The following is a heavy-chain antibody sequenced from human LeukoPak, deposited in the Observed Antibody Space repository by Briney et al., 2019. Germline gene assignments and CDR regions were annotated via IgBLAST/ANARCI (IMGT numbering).Heavy chain of an antibody. CDR3: ASSDLSPFDY. J-gene: IGHJ4*02. Sequence: QTGGSLRLSCAASGFTVSGNYMSWVRQAPGKGLEWVSVIYSGGSTYYADSVKGRFTISRDNPKNTLYLQMNSLRAEDTAVYYCASSDLSPFDYWGQGTLVTVSS. V-gene: IGHV3-53*01. CDR1: GFTVSGNY. D-gene: IGHD3-16*02. CDR2: IYSGGST.